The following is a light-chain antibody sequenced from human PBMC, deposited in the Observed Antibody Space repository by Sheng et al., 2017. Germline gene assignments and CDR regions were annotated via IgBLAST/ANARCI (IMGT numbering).Light chain of an antibody. J-gene: IGKJ1*01. CDR3: QQYNDWPPWT. Sequence: EVVLTQSPATLSVSPGERATLSCRASQSVSNSLAWYQQKPGQAPRLLIYGASTRATGIPARFSGSGSGTEFTLTISSLQSEDFAFYFCQQYNDWPPWTFGQGTKVEIK. CDR1: QSVSNS. V-gene: IGKV3-15*01. CDR2: GAS.